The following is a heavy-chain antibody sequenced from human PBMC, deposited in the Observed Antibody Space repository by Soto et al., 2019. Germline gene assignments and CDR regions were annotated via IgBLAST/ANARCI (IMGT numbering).Heavy chain of an antibody. CDR2: ISSSSSYT. CDR3: ARVPHCSSTSCHDDAFDI. J-gene: IGHJ3*02. V-gene: IGHV3-11*05. D-gene: IGHD2-2*01. CDR1: GFTFSDYY. Sequence: QVQLVESGGGLVKPGGSLRLSCAASGFTFSDYYMSWIRQAPGKGLEWVSYISSSSSYTNYADSVKGRFTISRDNAKNSMYLQMNSLRAEDTAVYYCARVPHCSSTSCHDDAFDIWGQGTMVTVSS.